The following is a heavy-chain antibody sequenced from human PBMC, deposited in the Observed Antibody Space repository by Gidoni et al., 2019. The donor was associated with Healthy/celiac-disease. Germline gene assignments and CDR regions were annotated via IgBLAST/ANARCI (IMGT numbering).Heavy chain of an antibody. V-gene: IGHV4-34*01. CDR2: INHSGST. D-gene: IGHD6-13*01. CDR1: GGSFSGYY. Sequence: QVQLQQWGAGLLKPSEPLSLTCAVYGGSFSGYYWSWIRQPPGKGLEWIGEINHSGSTNYNPSLKSRVTISVDTSKNQFSLKLSSVTAADTAVYYCARRGKGYSSSWYKSPIDYWGQGTLVTVSS. J-gene: IGHJ4*02. CDR3: ARRGKGYSSSWYKSPIDY.